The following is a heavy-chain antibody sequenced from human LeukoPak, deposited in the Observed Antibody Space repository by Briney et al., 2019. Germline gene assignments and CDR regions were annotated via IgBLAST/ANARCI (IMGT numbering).Heavy chain of an antibody. J-gene: IGHJ4*02. CDR2: IYPGDSDT. Sequence: GESLKISCKGSGYSFTSYWISWVRQMPGKGLEWMGIIYPGDSDTRYSPSSQGQVTISADKSISTAYLQWSSLKASDTAMYYCARSDRRWELRKGFFDYWGQGTLVTVSS. CDR3: ARSDRRWELRKGFFDY. V-gene: IGHV5-51*01. CDR1: GYSFTSYW. D-gene: IGHD1-26*01.